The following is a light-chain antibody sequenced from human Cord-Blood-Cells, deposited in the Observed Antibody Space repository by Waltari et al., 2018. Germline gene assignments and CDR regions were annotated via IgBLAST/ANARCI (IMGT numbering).Light chain of an antibody. V-gene: IGKV1-39*01. CDR3: QQSYSTPLT. CDR2: AAS. J-gene: IGKJ4*01. Sequence: DIQMTQSPSSLSASVGDRLTITCRASQSISNYLNWYQQKPGKAPKLLIYAASNLESGVPSRFSGSGSGTDFTFTISSLQPEDFATYYCQQSYSTPLTFGGGTKVEIK. CDR1: QSISNY.